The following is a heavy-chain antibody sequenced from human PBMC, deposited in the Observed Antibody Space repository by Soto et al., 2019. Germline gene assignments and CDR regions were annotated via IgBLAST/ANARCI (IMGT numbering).Heavy chain of an antibody. V-gene: IGHV3-23*01. CDR3: AKDTRYGDYVRWFDS. J-gene: IGHJ5*01. CDR2: ITASGGRT. D-gene: IGHD4-17*01. Sequence: EVHLLESGGVLVQPGGSLKLSCTASGFTFSSYAMTWVRQAPGRGLEGVSGITASGGRTYYADSVKGRFTISRDNSESTLYLQMNSLRAEDTAVYYCAKDTRYGDYVRWFDSWGQGTLVTVSS. CDR1: GFTFSSYA.